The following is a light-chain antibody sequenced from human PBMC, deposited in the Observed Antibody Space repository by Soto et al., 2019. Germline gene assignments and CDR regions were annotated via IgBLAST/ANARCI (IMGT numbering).Light chain of an antibody. V-gene: IGKV1-39*01. CDR3: QQSYSTPPENT. J-gene: IGKJ2*01. CDR1: QSISSY. Sequence: DIQMTQSPSSLSASVGDRVTITCRASQSISSYLNWYQQKPGKAPKLLIYAASSLQSGVPSRFSGSGSGTDFTLTISSLQPADFATYYCQQSYSTPPENTFGQGTKLEIK. CDR2: AAS.